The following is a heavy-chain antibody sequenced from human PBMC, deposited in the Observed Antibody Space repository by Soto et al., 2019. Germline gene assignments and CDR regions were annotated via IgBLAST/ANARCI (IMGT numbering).Heavy chain of an antibody. CDR2: IYYSGST. D-gene: IGHD5-12*01. J-gene: IGHJ2*01. Sequence: SETLSLTCTVSGGSISRGGYYWSWIHQHPGKGLEWIGYIYYSGSTYYNPSLKSRVTISVDTSKNQFSLKLSSVTAADTAVYYCARSRDGYNSVWYFDLWGRGTLVTVSS. CDR1: GGSISRGGYY. CDR3: ARSRDGYNSVWYFDL. V-gene: IGHV4-31*03.